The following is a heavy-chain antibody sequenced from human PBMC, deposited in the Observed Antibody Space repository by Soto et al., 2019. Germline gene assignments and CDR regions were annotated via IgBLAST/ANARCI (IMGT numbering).Heavy chain of an antibody. V-gene: IGHV3-15*07. CDR2: IKSKTDGGTT. J-gene: IGHJ6*02. D-gene: IGHD7-27*01. CDR1: GFTFSNAW. Sequence: NPGGSLRLSCAASGFTFSNAWMNWARQAPGKGLEWVGRIKSKTDGGTTDYAAPVKGRFTISRDDSKNTLYLQMNSLKTEDTAVYDCTTDSWGSYYYGMDVWGQGTTVTVS. CDR3: TTDSWGSYYYGMDV.